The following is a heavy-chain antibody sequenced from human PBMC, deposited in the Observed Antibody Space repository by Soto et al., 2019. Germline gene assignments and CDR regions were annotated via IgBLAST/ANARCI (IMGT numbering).Heavy chain of an antibody. J-gene: IGHJ4*02. CDR3: ARATRDYGDYGYFDS. CDR2: IYSSGST. D-gene: IGHD4-17*01. CDR1: GGSISSYY. Sequence: SETLSLTCTVSGGSISSYYWSWIRQPPGKGLEWIGRIYSSGSTNYNPSLKSRVTMSVDTSKNQFSLKLTSVTAADTAVYFCARATRDYGDYGYFDSWGQGTLVTVSS. V-gene: IGHV4-4*07.